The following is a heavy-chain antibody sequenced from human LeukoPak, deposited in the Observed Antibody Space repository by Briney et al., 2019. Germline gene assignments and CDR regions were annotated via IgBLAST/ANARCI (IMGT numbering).Heavy chain of an antibody. Sequence: GGSLRLSCAASGFTFSGSALHWVRQASGKGLEWVGRIRSTANGYATAYAASVKGRFTISRDDSKNTAYLQMDSLKTEDTAVYYCATLSSTSSLDYWGQGTLVTVSS. CDR1: GFTFSGSA. CDR2: IRSTANGYAT. CDR3: ATLSSTSSLDY. V-gene: IGHV3-73*01. D-gene: IGHD2-2*01. J-gene: IGHJ4*02.